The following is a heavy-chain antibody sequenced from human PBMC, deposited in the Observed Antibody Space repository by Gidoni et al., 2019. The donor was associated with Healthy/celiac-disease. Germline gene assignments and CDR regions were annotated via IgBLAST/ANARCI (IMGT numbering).Heavy chain of an antibody. V-gene: IGHV1-2*02. CDR1: GYTFTGYY. CDR3: ARRLWKRRLVDYYGMDV. D-gene: IGHD1-1*01. CDR2: INPNSGGT. Sequence: QVQLVQSGAEVKKPGASVKVSCKASGYTFTGYYMHWVRQAPGQGLEWMGWINPNSGGTNYAQKFQGRVTMTRDTSISTAYMELSRLRSDDTAVYYCARRLWKRRLVDYYGMDVWGQGTTVTVSS. J-gene: IGHJ6*02.